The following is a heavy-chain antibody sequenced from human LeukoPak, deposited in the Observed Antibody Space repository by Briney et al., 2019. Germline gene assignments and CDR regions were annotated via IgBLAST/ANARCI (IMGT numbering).Heavy chain of an antibody. V-gene: IGHV3-48*03. CDR1: GFTFSSYE. Sequence: GGSLRLSCAASGFTFSSYEMNWVRQAPGKGLEWVSYISSSGSTIYYAASVKGRFTISRDNAKNSLYLQMNSLRAEDTAVYYCARERSYYYDSSGYYFHWGQGTLVTVSS. D-gene: IGHD3-22*01. CDR2: ISSSGSTI. J-gene: IGHJ4*02. CDR3: ARERSYYYDSSGYYFH.